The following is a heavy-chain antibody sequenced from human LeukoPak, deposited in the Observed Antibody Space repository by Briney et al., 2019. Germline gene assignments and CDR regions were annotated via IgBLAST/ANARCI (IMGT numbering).Heavy chain of an antibody. J-gene: IGHJ4*02. Sequence: GASVKVSCKASGYTFIDQYVHWVRQAPGQGLEWMGWINANGGVTKYAQRFKDRVTLTRATSISTAYMELRSLTVNDTAIYYCTKGRSAVPDFWGQGTLVTVSS. CDR1: GYTFIDQY. D-gene: IGHD6-19*01. CDR3: TKGRSAVPDF. V-gene: IGHV1-2*02. CDR2: INANGGVT.